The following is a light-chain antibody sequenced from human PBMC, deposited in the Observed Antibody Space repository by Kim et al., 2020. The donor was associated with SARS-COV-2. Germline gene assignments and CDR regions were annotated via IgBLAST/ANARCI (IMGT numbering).Light chain of an antibody. V-gene: IGLV3-21*04. CDR3: RVWVSSSDHRV. J-gene: IGLJ3*02. CDR2: YDS. Sequence: SYELTQPPSVSVAPGKTARITCGVNNIGSKSVHWYQQKPGQAPVLVIYYDSDRPSGIPERFSGSNSGNTATLTISRVEAGDEADYYCRVWVSSSDHRVFG. CDR1: NIGSKS.